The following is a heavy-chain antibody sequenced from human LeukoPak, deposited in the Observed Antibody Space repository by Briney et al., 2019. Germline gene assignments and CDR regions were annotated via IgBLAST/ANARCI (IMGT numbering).Heavy chain of an antibody. CDR3: ARAEELLWFGELSPDAFDI. CDR1: GGSISSYY. Sequence: PSETLSLTGTASGGSISSYYWSWIRKPPGKGLEWIGYIYYIGSTNYNPALKSRVTISVDTSKNQFSLKLSSVTAADTAVYYCARAEELLWFGELSPDAFDIWGQGTMVTVSS. J-gene: IGHJ3*02. D-gene: IGHD3-10*01. V-gene: IGHV4-59*01. CDR2: IYYIGST.